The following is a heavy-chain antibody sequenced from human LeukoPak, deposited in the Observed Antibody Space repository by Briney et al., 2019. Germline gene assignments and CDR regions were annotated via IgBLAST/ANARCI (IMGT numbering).Heavy chain of an antibody. Sequence: SETLSLTCTVSGGSISSYYWSWIRQPAGKGLEWIGRIYTSGSTNYNPSLKSRVTMSVDTSKNQFSLKLSSVTAADTAVYYCARDKVDYYDSSGYQNWFDPWGQGTLVTVSS. J-gene: IGHJ5*02. D-gene: IGHD3-22*01. V-gene: IGHV4-4*07. CDR1: GGSISSYY. CDR2: IYTSGST. CDR3: ARDKVDYYDSSGYQNWFDP.